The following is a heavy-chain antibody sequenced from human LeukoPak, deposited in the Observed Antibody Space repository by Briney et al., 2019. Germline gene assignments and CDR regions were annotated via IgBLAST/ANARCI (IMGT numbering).Heavy chain of an antibody. CDR3: ARMTTGHDY. CDR1: GVSFNDYY. D-gene: IGHD4-17*01. V-gene: IGHV4-34*01. J-gene: IGHJ4*02. CDR2: INHSGYT. Sequence: SETLSFTCAVSGVSFNDYYWSWVRQTPGKGLEWIGEINHSGYTNDSPSLKSRVTLSIDTSRKQFSLNLRSVTVADTGIYYCARMTTGHDYWGQGTLVTVSS.